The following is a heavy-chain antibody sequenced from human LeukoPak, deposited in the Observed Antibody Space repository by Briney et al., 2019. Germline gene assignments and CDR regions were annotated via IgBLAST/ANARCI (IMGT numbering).Heavy chain of an antibody. Sequence: SETLSLTCTVSGGSISGYYWSWIRQPPGKGLEWVGYIYYSGRANYNPSLKSRVTISVDTSKNQFSLRLISVTAADTAVYYCARGERTGLNYWGQGNLVTVS. CDR3: ARGERTGLNY. V-gene: IGHV4-59*01. CDR2: IYYSGRA. CDR1: GGSISGYY. J-gene: IGHJ4*02. D-gene: IGHD1-14*01.